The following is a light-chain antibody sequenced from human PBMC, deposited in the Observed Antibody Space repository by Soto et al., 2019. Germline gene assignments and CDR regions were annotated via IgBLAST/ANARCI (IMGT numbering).Light chain of an antibody. J-gene: IGKJ1*01. CDR3: QQYLTSPKT. CDR2: GAS. CDR1: QSVSSSN. V-gene: IGKV3-20*01. Sequence: PGERANLSCRASQSVSSSNFAWYQQKHAQAPRLLIYGASRRAPGIPERFSGSGSGTDFTLTISRLEPEDFAVYYCQQYLTSPKTFGQGTKVDIK.